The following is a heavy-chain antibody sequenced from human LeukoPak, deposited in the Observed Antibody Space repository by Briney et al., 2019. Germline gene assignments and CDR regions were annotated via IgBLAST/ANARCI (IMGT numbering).Heavy chain of an antibody. D-gene: IGHD1-26*01. CDR2: ISYDGSNK. V-gene: IGHV3-30*18. Sequence: GGSLRLSCAASGFTFNSFGMHWVRQAPGKGLEWVAVISYDGSNKYYADSVKGRFTISRDNSKNTLYLQMNSLRAEDTAVYYCAKDGRIVGATIGYWGQGTLVTVSS. J-gene: IGHJ4*02. CDR1: GFTFNSFG. CDR3: AKDGRIVGATIGY.